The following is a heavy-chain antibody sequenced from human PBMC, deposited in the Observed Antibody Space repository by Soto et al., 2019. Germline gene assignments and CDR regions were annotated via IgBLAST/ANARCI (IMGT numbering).Heavy chain of an antibody. Sequence: QLQLQESGPGLVKPSETLSLTCTVSGGSISSSSYYWGWIRQPPGKGLEWIGSIYYSGSTYYNPSLKSRVTISVDTSKNQFALELSSVTAADTAVYYCARRGLASDYWGQGTLVTVSS. V-gene: IGHV4-39*01. J-gene: IGHJ4*02. CDR1: GGSISSSSYY. CDR2: IYYSGST. CDR3: ARRGLASDY.